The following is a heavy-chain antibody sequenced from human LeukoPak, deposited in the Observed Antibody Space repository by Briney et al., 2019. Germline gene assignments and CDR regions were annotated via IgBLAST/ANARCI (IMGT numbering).Heavy chain of an antibody. CDR2: ISYDGSNK. J-gene: IGHJ4*02. CDR3: AGSRGIVGAVYDY. V-gene: IGHV3-30*01. D-gene: IGHD1-26*01. Sequence: GGSLRLSCAASGFTFSSYAMHWVRQAPGKGLEWVAVISYDGSNKYYAGSVKGRFTISRDNSKNTLYLQMNSLRAEDTAVYYCAGSRGIVGAVYDYWGQGTLVTVSS. CDR1: GFTFSSYA.